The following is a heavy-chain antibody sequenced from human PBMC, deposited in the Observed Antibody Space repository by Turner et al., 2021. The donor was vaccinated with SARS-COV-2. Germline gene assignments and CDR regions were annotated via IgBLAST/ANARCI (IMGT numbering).Heavy chain of an antibody. V-gene: IGHV4-39*07. Sequence: QLQLQESDPGLVKPSETLSLTCTVSGGSISSSSYYWGWIRQPPGKGMEWIGSIYYSGSTYYNPSIKSRVTISVDTSKNQFSLKLSSVTAEDTAVYYCARVVGLRWAYFDYWGQGTLVTVSS. J-gene: IGHJ4*02. CDR2: IYYSGST. CDR3: ARVVGLRWAYFDY. D-gene: IGHD4-17*01. CDR1: GGSISSSSYY.